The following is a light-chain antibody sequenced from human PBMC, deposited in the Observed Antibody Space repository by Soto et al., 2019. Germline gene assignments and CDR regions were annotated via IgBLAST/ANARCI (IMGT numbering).Light chain of an antibody. CDR1: SSDVGGFNY. Sequence: QSALTQPASVSGSPGQSITISCTGTSSDVGGFNYVSWYQQHPDKAPKLMIFEVSNRPSGVSNRFSGSKSGNTASLTISGLQAEDEAHYYCSSYASTGTLYVFGNGTKVTVL. CDR2: EVS. V-gene: IGLV2-14*01. J-gene: IGLJ1*01. CDR3: SSYASTGTLYV.